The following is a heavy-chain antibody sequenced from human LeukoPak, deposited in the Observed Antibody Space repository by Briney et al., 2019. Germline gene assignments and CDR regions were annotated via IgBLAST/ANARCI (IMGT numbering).Heavy chain of an antibody. J-gene: IGHJ4*02. CDR2: IRFSGAT. D-gene: IGHD6-19*01. V-gene: IGHV4-59*01. CDR3: ARGNGWHDY. CDR1: RGSTMGYF. Sequence: PSETLSLTCTVPRGSTMGYFWTWVRQTPEKGLECIGNIRFSGATSYNPSLESRITISLDSSRGQIFLTLTSVTSADTAVYYCARGNGWHDYWGQGSLVTVSS.